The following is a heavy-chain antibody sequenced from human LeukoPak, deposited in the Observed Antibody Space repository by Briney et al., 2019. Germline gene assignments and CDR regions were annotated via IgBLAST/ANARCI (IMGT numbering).Heavy chain of an antibody. V-gene: IGHV4-34*01. CDR2: INHSGST. CDR3: ARVGDCSSTSCCPRIVGYYYYYGMDV. D-gene: IGHD2-2*01. J-gene: IGHJ6*02. CDR1: DGSFSGYY. Sequence: SETLSLTCAVYDGSFSGYYWSWIRQPPGKGLEWIGEINHSGSTNYNPSLKSRVTISVDTSKNQFSLKLRSVTAADTAVYYCARVGDCSSTSCCPRIVGYYYYYGMDVWGQGTTVTVSS.